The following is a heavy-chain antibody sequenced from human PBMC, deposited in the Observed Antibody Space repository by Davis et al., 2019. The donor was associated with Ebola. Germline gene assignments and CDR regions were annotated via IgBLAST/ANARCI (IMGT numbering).Heavy chain of an antibody. D-gene: IGHD1-26*01. Sequence: GESLKISCSASGFTFRTYSMDWVRQAPGKGLEWVAFIRYDGSNEYYADSVKGRFTISRDNAKNSLYLQMNSLRAEDTAVYYCARLGSVVGATWEVDGMDVWGKGTTVTVSS. CDR3: ARLGSVVGATWEVDGMDV. V-gene: IGHV3-30*02. CDR2: IRYDGSNE. CDR1: GFTFRTYS. J-gene: IGHJ6*04.